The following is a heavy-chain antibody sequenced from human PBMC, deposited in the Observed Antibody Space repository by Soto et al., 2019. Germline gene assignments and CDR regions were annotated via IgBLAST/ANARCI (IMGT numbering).Heavy chain of an antibody. CDR2: ISSSGSTT. CDR1: GFTFSSYE. CDR3: ARAVMVATPSSPMLDY. J-gene: IGHJ4*02. D-gene: IGHD5-12*01. V-gene: IGHV3-48*03. Sequence: GGSLRLSCAASGFTFSSYEMNWVRQAPGKGLEWVSYISSSGSTTYYADSVKGRFTISRDNAKNSLYLQMNSLRAEDTAVYYCARAVMVATPSSPMLDYWGQGTLVTGSS.